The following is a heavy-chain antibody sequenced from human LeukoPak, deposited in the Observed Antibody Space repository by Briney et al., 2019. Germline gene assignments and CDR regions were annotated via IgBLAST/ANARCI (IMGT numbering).Heavy chain of an antibody. D-gene: IGHD6-6*01. CDR3: ARVSIAARSPYYYGMDV. CDR1: GYTFSSSV. J-gene: IGHJ6*02. V-gene: IGHV1-18*01. Sequence: GASVKVSCKASGYTFSSSVISWVRQAPGQGLKWMGWISCSNGNTNYAQKLQGRVTMTTDTSTSTAYMELRSLRSDDTAVYYCARVSIAARSPYYYGMDVWGQGTTVTVSS. CDR2: ISCSNGNT.